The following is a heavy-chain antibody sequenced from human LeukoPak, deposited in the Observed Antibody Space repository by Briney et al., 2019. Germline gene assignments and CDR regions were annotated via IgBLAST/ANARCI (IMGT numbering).Heavy chain of an antibody. V-gene: IGHV1-18*01. CDR2: ISAYNGNT. CDR3: ARDTSGERSFDY. D-gene: IGHD7-27*01. J-gene: IGHJ4*02. CDR1: GCTFTSYG. Sequence: ASVKVSCKASGCTFTSYGISLVRQAPGQGLEWMGWISAYNGNTNYAQKLQGRVTMTTDTSTSTAYMELRSLRSDDTAVYYCARDTSGERSFDYWGQGPLVPVSS.